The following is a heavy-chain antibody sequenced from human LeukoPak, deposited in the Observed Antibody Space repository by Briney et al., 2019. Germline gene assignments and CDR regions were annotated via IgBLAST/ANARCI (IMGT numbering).Heavy chain of an antibody. CDR3: ARGLGKLVGTTC. CDR2: INPNSGGT. D-gene: IGHD1-1*01. CDR1: GYTFTGYY. V-gene: IGHV1-2*02. J-gene: IGHJ4*02. Sequence: ASVKVSCKASGYTFTGYYMHWVRQAPGQGVEWMGWINPNSGGTNYAQKFQGRVTMTRDTSISTAYMELSRLRSDDTAVYYCARGLGKLVGTTCWGQGTLVTVSS.